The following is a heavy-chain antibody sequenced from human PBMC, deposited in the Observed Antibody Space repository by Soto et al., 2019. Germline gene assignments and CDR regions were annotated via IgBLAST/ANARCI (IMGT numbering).Heavy chain of an antibody. J-gene: IGHJ4*02. CDR3: AKVVAAAGYYFDY. Sequence: PGGSLRLSCAASGFTFSSYAMSWVRQAPGKGLEWVSAISGSDGSTYYADSVKGRFTISRDNSKNTLYLQMNSLRAEDTAVYYCAKVVAAAGYYFDYWGQGTLVTVSS. CDR2: ISGSDGST. D-gene: IGHD6-13*01. CDR1: GFTFSSYA. V-gene: IGHV3-23*01.